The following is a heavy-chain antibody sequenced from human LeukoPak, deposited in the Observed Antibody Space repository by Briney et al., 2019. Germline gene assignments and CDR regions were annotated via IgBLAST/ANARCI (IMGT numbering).Heavy chain of an antibody. CDR2: ISSSGSAR. Sequence: RGSLRLSCAASGFPLSSYSINWVRQAPGKGLEWVSYISSSGSARYYVDSVKGRFTVSRDNAKNSLFLQMNSPRAEDTAVYYCVRVKGSYFDYWGQGALVTVSS. CDR3: VRVKGSYFDY. V-gene: IGHV3-48*01. J-gene: IGHJ4*02. CDR1: GFPLSSYS. D-gene: IGHD2-15*01.